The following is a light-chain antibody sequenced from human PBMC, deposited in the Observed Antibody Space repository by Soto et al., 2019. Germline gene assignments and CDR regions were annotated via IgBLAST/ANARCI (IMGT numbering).Light chain of an antibody. CDR3: QRYNTSSRT. J-gene: IGKJ1*01. V-gene: IGKV1-5*03. CDR1: QSINSW. Sequence: DIPMTQSPSTLSASVGDRVTITCRASQSINSWLAWYQQRPGRAPKLLIFKATSLQSGVPSRFGGSGSGTEFTLTISSLQPDDFATYYCQRYNTSSRTFGQGTKVE. CDR2: KAT.